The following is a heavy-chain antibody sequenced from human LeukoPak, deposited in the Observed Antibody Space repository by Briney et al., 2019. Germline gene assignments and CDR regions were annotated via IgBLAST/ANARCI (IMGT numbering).Heavy chain of an antibody. J-gene: IGHJ4*02. Sequence: AASVKDSCKASRYTFTSYVISWVRQAPGQGREWMGWISAYNGNTNYAQKLQGRVTMTTDTSTSTAYMELRSLRSDDTAVYYCARGAGYDFGSGYVPPYFDYWGQGTLVTVSS. CDR2: ISAYNGNT. CDR3: ARGAGYDFGSGYVPPYFDY. D-gene: IGHD3-3*01. CDR1: RYTFTSYV. V-gene: IGHV1-18*01.